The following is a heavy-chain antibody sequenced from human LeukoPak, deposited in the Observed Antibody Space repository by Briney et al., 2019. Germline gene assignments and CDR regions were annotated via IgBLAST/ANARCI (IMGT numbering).Heavy chain of an antibody. CDR1: GYSFSYFG. Sequence: ASVRVSCKASGYSFSYFGINWVRQAPGQGLEWMGWISVYSGNTNYAQKLQGRVTMTTDTSTSTAYMELSSLRSEDTAVYYCARVGLKLLWFGELLFSDAFDIWGQGTMVTVSS. D-gene: IGHD3-10*01. J-gene: IGHJ3*02. CDR3: ARVGLKLLWFGELLFSDAFDI. V-gene: IGHV1-18*01. CDR2: ISVYSGNT.